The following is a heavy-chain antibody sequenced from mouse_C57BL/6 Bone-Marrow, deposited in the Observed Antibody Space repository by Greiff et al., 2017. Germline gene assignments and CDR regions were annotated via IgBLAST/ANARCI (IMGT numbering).Heavy chain of an antibody. D-gene: IGHD1-1*01. J-gene: IGHJ1*03. CDR2: ISSGGSYT. CDR1: GFTFSSYG. V-gene: IGHV5-6*01. Sequence: EVQVVESGGDLVKPGGSLKLSCAASGFTFSSYGMSWVRQTPDKRLEWVATISSGGSYTYYPDSVKGRFTISRDNAKNTLYLQMSSLKSEDTAMYYCARHEVTTVVARVWGTGTTVTVSS. CDR3: ARHEVTTVVARV.